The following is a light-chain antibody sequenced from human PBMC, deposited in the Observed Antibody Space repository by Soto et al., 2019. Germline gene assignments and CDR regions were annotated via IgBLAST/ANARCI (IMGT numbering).Light chain of an antibody. V-gene: IGKV3-20*01. CDR3: QQYGSSPT. J-gene: IGKJ1*01. CDR1: QSVSSRY. CDR2: GAT. Sequence: VLGRSPGWLCLPPGGRATRSWGASQSVSSRYLAWYQQKPGQAPRLLIYGATSRATGIPDRFSGSGSGTDFTLTISRLEPEDFAVYYCQQYGSSPTFGQGTKGDIK.